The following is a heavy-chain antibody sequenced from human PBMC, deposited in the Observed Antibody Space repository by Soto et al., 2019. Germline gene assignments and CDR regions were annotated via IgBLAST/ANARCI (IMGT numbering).Heavy chain of an antibody. CDR3: ARGGIAAAGTGYYYGMDV. CDR1: GFTFSSYA. J-gene: IGHJ6*02. D-gene: IGHD6-13*01. V-gene: IGHV3-30-3*01. CDR2: ISYDGSNK. Sequence: QVPLVESGGGVVQPGRSLRLSCAASGFTFSSYAMHWVRQAPGKGLEWVAVISYDGSNKYYADSVKGRFTISRDNSKNTLHLQMNSLRAEDTAVYYCARGGIAAAGTGYYYGMDVWGQGTTVTVSS.